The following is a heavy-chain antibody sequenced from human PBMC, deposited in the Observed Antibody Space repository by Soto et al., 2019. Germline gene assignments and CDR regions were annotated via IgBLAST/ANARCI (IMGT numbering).Heavy chain of an antibody. CDR3: ARGIAVASVEY. V-gene: IGHV1-2*02. CDR2: INPNCGAA. CDR1: GYTFTSYG. J-gene: IGHJ4*02. D-gene: IGHD6-19*01. Sequence: ASVKVSCKASGYTFTSYGISWVRQATGQGLEWMGGINPNCGAANYAQKFQGRVTITRDASMSTAYMELSSLRSEDTAVYYCARGIAVASVEYWGPGNMVTVSS.